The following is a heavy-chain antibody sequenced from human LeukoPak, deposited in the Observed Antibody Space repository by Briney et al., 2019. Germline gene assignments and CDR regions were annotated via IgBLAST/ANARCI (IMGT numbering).Heavy chain of an antibody. J-gene: IGHJ6*03. CDR2: ISSSSTTI. V-gene: IGHV3-48*01. Sequence: GGSLRLSCAASGFTFSSYSMMWVRQAPGKGLEWVSYISSSSTTIHYADSVKGRFTISRDNSKNTLYLQMNSLRAEDTAVYYCAKVAKQQLAMNYYYYMDVWGKGTTVTISS. D-gene: IGHD6-13*01. CDR1: GFTFSSYS. CDR3: AKVAKQQLAMNYYYYMDV.